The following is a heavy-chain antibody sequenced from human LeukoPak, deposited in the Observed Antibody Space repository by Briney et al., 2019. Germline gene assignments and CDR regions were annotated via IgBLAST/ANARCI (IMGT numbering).Heavy chain of an antibody. CDR2: INPNSGGT. J-gene: IGHJ3*02. CDR1: GYTFTGYY. CDR3: ARDHLDIVLMVYAPPDAFDI. D-gene: IGHD2-8*01. Sequence: GASVKVSCKASGYTFTGYYMHWVRQAPGQGLEWMGWINPNSGGTNFAQKFQGRVTMTGDTSISTAYMELSRLRSDDTAMYYCARDHLDIVLMVYAPPDAFDIWGQGTMVTVSS. V-gene: IGHV1-2*02.